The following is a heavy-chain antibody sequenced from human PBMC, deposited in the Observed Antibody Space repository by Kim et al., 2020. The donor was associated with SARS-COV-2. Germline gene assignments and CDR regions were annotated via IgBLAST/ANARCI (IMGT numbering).Heavy chain of an antibody. V-gene: IGHV3-48*02. CDR2: ISRSGATE. J-gene: IGHJ5*02. Sequence: GGSLRLSCAASGFTFSSYSMNWVRQAPGKGLEWVSYISRSGATEYYADSVKGRFTISRHNAKGSMYLQMESLRDEDTAIYYCARDAFYDYVWGSYRPYDWFDPWGQGTLLIVSS. D-gene: IGHD3-16*02. CDR3: ARDAFYDYVWGSYRPYDWFDP. CDR1: GFTFSSYS.